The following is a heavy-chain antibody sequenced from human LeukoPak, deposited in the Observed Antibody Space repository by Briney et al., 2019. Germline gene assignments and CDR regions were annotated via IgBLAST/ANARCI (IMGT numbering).Heavy chain of an antibody. Sequence: PSETLSLTCTVSGGSISSSSYYWGWIRQPPGKGLEWIGSIYYSGSTYYNPSLKGRVTISADTSKNQFSLKLYSVTAADTAVYYCATRKLGNDYWGQGTLVTVSS. CDR2: IYYSGST. CDR3: ATRKLGNDY. CDR1: GGSISSSSYY. V-gene: IGHV4-39*07. D-gene: IGHD7-27*01. J-gene: IGHJ4*02.